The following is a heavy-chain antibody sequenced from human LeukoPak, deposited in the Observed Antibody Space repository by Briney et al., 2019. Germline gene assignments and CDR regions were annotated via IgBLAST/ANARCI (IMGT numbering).Heavy chain of an antibody. J-gene: IGHJ5*02. D-gene: IGHD2-2*01. CDR1: GGSISSSSYY. Sequence: PSETLSLTCTVSGGSISSSSYYWGWIRQPPGKGLEWIGIIYYSGSTYYNPSLKRRLTISVDTSKNQFSLKLSSVTATDTAVYYCARRGYCSSTSCYEYWFDPWGQGTLVTVSS. CDR2: IYYSGST. CDR3: ARRGYCSSTSCYEYWFDP. V-gene: IGHV4-39*01.